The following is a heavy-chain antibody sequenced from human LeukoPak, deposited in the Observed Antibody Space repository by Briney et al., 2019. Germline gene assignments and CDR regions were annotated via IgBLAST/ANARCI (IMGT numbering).Heavy chain of an antibody. CDR3: ASGIIAAAGTDWFDP. D-gene: IGHD6-13*01. CDR1: GGSISSYY. Sequence: PSETLSLTCTVSGGSISSYYWSWIWQPAGKGLEWIGRIYTSGSTNYNPSLKSRVTMSVDTSKNQFSLKLSSVTAADTAVYYCASGIIAAAGTDWFDPWGQGTLVTVSS. CDR2: IYTSGST. V-gene: IGHV4-4*07. J-gene: IGHJ5*02.